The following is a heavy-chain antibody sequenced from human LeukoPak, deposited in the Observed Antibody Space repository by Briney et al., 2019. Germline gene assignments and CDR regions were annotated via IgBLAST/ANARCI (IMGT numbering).Heavy chain of an antibody. CDR1: GGSISRYS. CDR3: ARSRGYTYDLSPFDY. V-gene: IGHV4-59*01. CDR2: INYIGST. J-gene: IGHJ4*02. Sequence: SETLSLTCTVSGGSISRYSRSWIRQPPGEGLEWIGYINYIGSTNYNPSLKSRVTISVDTSKNQFSLKLSSVTAADTAVYYCARSRGYTYDLSPFDYWGQGTLVTVSS. D-gene: IGHD5-18*01.